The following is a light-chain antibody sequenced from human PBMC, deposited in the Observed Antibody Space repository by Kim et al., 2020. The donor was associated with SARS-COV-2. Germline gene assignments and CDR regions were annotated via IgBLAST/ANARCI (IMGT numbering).Light chain of an antibody. CDR1: QSVSRNY. CDR3: HQYGDSPQT. J-gene: IGKJ1*01. V-gene: IGKV3-20*01. CDR2: GAS. Sequence: SPGERATLSCRASQSVSRNYLAWYQQRPGQAPRLLISGASSRATDVPDRFSGSGSGTDFTLTISRLAPEDFAVYYCHQYGDSPQTFGRGTKVDIK.